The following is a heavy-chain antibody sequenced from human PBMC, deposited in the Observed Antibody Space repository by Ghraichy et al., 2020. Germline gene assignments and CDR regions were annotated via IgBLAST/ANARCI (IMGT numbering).Heavy chain of an antibody. CDR1: GGSISSYY. V-gene: IGHV4-59*01. CDR2: IYYSGST. D-gene: IGHD3-16*01. J-gene: IGHJ6*02. CDR3: ARFWDYGMDV. Sequence: SETLSLTCTVSGGSISSYYWSWIRQPPGKGLEWIGYIYYSGSTNYNPSLKSRVTISVDTSKNQFSLKLSSVTAADTAVYYCARFWDYGMDVWGQGTTVTVSS.